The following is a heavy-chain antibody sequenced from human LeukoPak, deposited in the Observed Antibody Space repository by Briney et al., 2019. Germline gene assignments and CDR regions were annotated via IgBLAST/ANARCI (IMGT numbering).Heavy chain of an antibody. Sequence: GGSLRLSRAASGFTFSSYAMSWVRQAPGKGLEWVSAISGSGGSTYYADSVKGRFTISRDNFKNTLYLQMNSLRAEDTAVYYCAKEVGPDCSGGSCYWDYGMDVWGQGTTVTVSS. V-gene: IGHV3-23*01. D-gene: IGHD2-15*01. CDR2: ISGSGGST. CDR3: AKEVGPDCSGGSCYWDYGMDV. J-gene: IGHJ6*02. CDR1: GFTFSSYA.